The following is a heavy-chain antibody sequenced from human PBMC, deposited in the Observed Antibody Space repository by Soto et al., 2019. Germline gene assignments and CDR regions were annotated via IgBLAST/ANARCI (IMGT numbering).Heavy chain of an antibody. D-gene: IGHD6-6*01. CDR1: GFTFNTYG. CDR2: ISYDGSNK. CDR3: AKEQGHHSRSSLDAEHFQR. Sequence: GGSLRLSCAASGFTFNTYGMHWVRQAPGKGLEWVAVISYDGSNKYYADSVKGRFTISRDNSKNTIYLQMNSLRAEDTAVYYSAKEQGHHSRSSLDAEHFQRWGQGTLVTVSS. J-gene: IGHJ1*01. V-gene: IGHV3-30*18.